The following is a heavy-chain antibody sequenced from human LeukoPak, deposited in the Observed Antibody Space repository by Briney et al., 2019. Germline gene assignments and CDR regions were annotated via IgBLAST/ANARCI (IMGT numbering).Heavy chain of an antibody. Sequence: GGSLRLSCAASGFTFSGSAMHWVRQASGKGLEWVGRIRSKANSYATAYAASVKGRFTISRDDSKNTAYLQMNSLITEDTAVYYCVHGWASYGSGSSEFFDYWGQGSLVTVSS. CDR2: IRSKANSYAT. J-gene: IGHJ4*02. D-gene: IGHD3-10*01. V-gene: IGHV3-73*01. CDR1: GFTFSGSA. CDR3: VHGWASYGSGSSEFFDY.